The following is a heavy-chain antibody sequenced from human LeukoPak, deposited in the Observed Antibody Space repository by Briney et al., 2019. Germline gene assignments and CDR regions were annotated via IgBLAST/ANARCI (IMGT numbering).Heavy chain of an antibody. V-gene: IGHV3-30*02. Sequence: PGGSLRLSCAASGFTFSLYAMSWVRQAPGKGLEWVAFIRYDGSNKYYADSVKGRFTISRDSSKNTLYLQMNSLRAEDTAVYYCAKDVARDLDGSYASRFDYWGQGTLVTVSS. D-gene: IGHD1-26*01. CDR2: IRYDGSNK. CDR3: AKDVARDLDGSYASRFDY. J-gene: IGHJ4*02. CDR1: GFTFSLYA.